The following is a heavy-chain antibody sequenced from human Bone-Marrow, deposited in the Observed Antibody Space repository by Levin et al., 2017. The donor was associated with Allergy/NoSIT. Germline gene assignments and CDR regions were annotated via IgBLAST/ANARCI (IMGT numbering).Heavy chain of an antibody. J-gene: IGHJ4*02. D-gene: IGHD5-24*01. V-gene: IGHV3-11*01. Sequence: GGDLRLSCAGSGFIFSDYYMSWFRQAPGKGLEWIAYISTTVTSIYYADSVQGRFTISRDNAKNSLFLQMNSLRADDTAVYYCASGRDGRWGQGTLVTVSS. CDR2: ISTTVTSI. CDR1: GFIFSDYY. CDR3: ASGRDGR.